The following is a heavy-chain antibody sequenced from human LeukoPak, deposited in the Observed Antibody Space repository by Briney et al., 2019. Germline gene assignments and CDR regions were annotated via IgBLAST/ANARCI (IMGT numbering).Heavy chain of an antibody. V-gene: IGHV3-74*01. D-gene: IGHD3-22*01. Sequence: GGSLRLSCAASGFTSSSYWMHWVRQAPGKGLVWVSRINSDGRSTTYADSVKGRFTISRDNAKNMLYLQMNSLRAEDTAVYYCARGNYDSSGYYLPVGYWGQGTLVTVSS. CDR3: ARGNYDSSGYYLPVGY. J-gene: IGHJ4*02. CDR2: INSDGRST. CDR1: GFTSSSYW.